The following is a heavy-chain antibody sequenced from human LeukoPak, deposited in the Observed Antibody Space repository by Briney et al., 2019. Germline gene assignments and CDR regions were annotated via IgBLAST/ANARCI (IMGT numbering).Heavy chain of an antibody. V-gene: IGHV4-34*01. D-gene: IGHD2-21*02. CDR3: ARGAYCGGDCTGGFDY. CDR1: SGSFSGYY. CDR2: INHSGSS. J-gene: IGHJ4*02. Sequence: PSETLSLTCAVYSGSFSGYYWSWIRQPPGKGLEWIGEINHSGSSNYNPSLKSRVTISVDTSKNQFSLKLSSVTAADTAVYYCARGAYCGGDCTGGFDYWGQGTQVTVSS.